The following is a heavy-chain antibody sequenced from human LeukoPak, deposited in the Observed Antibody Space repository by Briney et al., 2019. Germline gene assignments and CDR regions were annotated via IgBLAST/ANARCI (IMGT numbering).Heavy chain of an antibody. CDR1: GFTFSNYA. V-gene: IGHV3-23*01. CDR2: ISASGENT. CDR3: AKDPTNYDFWSGYSYEAFDY. Sequence: PGGSLRLSCAASGFTFSNYAMSWVRQAPGKGLEWVSSISASGENTYYADSVKGRFTISRDNSKNTLYLQMNSLRVEDTAVYYCAKDPTNYDFWSGYSYEAFDYWGQGTLVTVSS. J-gene: IGHJ4*02. D-gene: IGHD3-3*01.